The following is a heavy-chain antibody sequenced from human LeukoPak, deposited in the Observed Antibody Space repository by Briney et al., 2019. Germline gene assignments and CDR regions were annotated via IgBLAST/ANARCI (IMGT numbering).Heavy chain of an antibody. Sequence: SETLSLTCTVSGGSISSYYWSWIRQPPGKGLEWIGYIYYSGSTNYNPSLKSRVTISVDTSKNQFSLKLSSVTAADTAVYYCARELRYFDWLDGHDAFDIWGQGTMVTVSS. CDR1: GGSISSYY. D-gene: IGHD3-9*01. CDR3: ARELRYFDWLDGHDAFDI. CDR2: IYYSGST. J-gene: IGHJ3*02. V-gene: IGHV4-59*01.